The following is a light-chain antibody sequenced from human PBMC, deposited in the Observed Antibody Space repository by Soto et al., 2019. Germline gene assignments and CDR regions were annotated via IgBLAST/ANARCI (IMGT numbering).Light chain of an antibody. CDR1: QSVSSSY. CDR3: QQYGSSLVT. CDR2: GAS. V-gene: IGKV3-20*01. Sequence: EIVLTQSPGTLYLSPGERATLSCRASQSVSSSYLAWYQQKPGQAPRLLIYGASSRATGIPDRFSGSGSGTDFTLTISRLEPEDFAVYYCQQYGSSLVTFGPGTKLEIK. J-gene: IGKJ2*01.